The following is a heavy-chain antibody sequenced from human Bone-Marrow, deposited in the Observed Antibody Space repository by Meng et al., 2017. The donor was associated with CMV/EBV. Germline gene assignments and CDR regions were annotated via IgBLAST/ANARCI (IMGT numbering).Heavy chain of an antibody. CDR1: GGSFSGYY. D-gene: IGHD6-6*01. Sequence: SETLSLTCAVYGGSFSGYYWSWIRQPPGKGLEWIGEINHSGSTNYNPSLKSRVTISVDTSKIQFSLKLSSVTAADTAVYYCARGSTAARLGWFDPWGHGTLVTVSS. CDR2: INHSGST. J-gene: IGHJ5*02. CDR3: ARGSTAARLGWFDP. V-gene: IGHV4-34*01.